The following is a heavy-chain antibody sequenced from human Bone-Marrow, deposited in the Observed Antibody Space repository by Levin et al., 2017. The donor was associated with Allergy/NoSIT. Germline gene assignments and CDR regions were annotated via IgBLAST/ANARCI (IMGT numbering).Heavy chain of an antibody. CDR2: IKQDGSEK. J-gene: IGHJ3*02. D-gene: IGHD3-22*01. Sequence: GGSLRLSCAASGFTFSSYWMSWVRQAPGKGLEWVANIKQDGSEKYYVDSVKGRFTISRDNAKNSLYLQMNSLRAEDTAVYYCARVVHDSSGYYSYAFDIWGQGTMVTVSS. CDR3: ARVVHDSSGYYSYAFDI. CDR1: GFTFSSYW. V-gene: IGHV3-7*01.